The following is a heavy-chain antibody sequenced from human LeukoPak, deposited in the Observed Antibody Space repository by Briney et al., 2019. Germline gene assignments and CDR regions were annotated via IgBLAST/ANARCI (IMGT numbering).Heavy chain of an antibody. CDR3: ARGLGLGARGWVSMSAD. Sequence: SETLSLTCAVYGGSYSGYYWSWIRQPPGKGLEWIGEINHSGSTNYNPSLKSRVTISVDTSKNKFSLKLSSVTAADTAVYYCARGLGLGARGWVSMSADWGQGTLVTVSS. D-gene: IGHD3-10*02. CDR2: INHSGST. CDR1: GGSYSGYY. J-gene: IGHJ4*02. V-gene: IGHV4-34*01.